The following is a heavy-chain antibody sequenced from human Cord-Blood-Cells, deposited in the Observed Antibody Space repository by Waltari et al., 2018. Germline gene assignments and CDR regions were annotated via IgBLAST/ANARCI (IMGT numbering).Heavy chain of an antibody. CDR2: IKQDGREK. D-gene: IGHD3-22*01. V-gene: IGHV3-7*01. J-gene: IGHJ3*02. CDR1: GFTFSSYW. CDR3: ARVRYYDSSGYYYAFDI. Sequence: EVQLVESGGGLVQPGGSLRLSCAASGFTFSSYWMSWVRQAPGKGLEWVANIKQDGREKYYVDSVKGRFTISRDNAKNSLYLQMNSLRAEDTAVYYCARVRYYDSSGYYYAFDIWGQGTMVTVSS.